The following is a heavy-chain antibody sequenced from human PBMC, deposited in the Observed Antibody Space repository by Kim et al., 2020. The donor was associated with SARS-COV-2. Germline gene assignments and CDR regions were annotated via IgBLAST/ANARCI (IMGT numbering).Heavy chain of an antibody. J-gene: IGHJ4*02. Sequence: YAHSVKGQFTRSREKAKNSLHLHINSLRAEDTALYYCAKDQGGSYDYFDHWGQGTLVTVSS. CDR3: AKDQGGSYDYFDH. V-gene: IGHV3-9*01. D-gene: IGHD1-26*01.